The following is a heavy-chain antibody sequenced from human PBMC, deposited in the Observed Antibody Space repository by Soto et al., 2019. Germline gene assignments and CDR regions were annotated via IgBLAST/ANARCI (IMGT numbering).Heavy chain of an antibody. CDR3: ARDKITGLFDY. V-gene: IGHV4-34*01. CDR1: GGSMSRSY. CDR2: INHSGST. D-gene: IGHD2-8*02. Sequence: PSETLSLTRAVSGGSMSRSYWTWIRQPPGTGLEWIGEINHSGSTNYNPSLKSRVTISVDTSKNQFSLKLTSVTAADTAVYYCARDKITGLFDYWGQGTLVTVSS. J-gene: IGHJ4*02.